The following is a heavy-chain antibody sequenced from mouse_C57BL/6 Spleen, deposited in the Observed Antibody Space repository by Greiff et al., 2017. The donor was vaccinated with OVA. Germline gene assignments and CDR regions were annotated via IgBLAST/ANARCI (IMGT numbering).Heavy chain of an antibody. D-gene: IGHD2-1*01. CDR2: INYDGSST. CDR3: ASGNWFAY. V-gene: IGHV5-16*01. CDR1: GFTFSDYY. Sequence: EVKVVESEGGLVQPGSSMKLSCTASGFTFSDYYMAWVRQVPEKGLEWVANINYDGSSTYYLDSLKSRFIISRDNAKNILYLQMSSLKSEDTATYYCASGNWFAYWGQGTLVTVSA. J-gene: IGHJ3*01.